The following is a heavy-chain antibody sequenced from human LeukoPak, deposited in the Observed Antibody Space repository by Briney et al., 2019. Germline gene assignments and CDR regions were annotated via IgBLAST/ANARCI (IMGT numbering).Heavy chain of an antibody. V-gene: IGHV4-30-4*08. Sequence: SETLSLTCTVSGGSISSGDYYWSWIRQPPGKGLEWIGYIFYSGSTYYNPSLKSRVTISVDTSKNQFSLELSSVTAADTAVYYCASLRTYYYGSGANGYYFDYWGQGTLVTVSS. CDR2: IFYSGST. D-gene: IGHD3-10*01. CDR3: ASLRTYYYGSGANGYYFDY. J-gene: IGHJ4*02. CDR1: GGSISSGDYY.